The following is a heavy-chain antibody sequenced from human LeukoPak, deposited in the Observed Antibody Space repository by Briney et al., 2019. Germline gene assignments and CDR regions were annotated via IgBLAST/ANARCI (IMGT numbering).Heavy chain of an antibody. CDR2: ISGSGGST. CDR3: APWTAMVLIDY. Sequence: GGSLRPSCAASGFTFSSYAMSWVRQAPGKGLEWVSAISGSGGSTYYADSVKGRFTISRDNSKNTLYLQMNSLRAEDTAVYYCAPWTAMVLIDYWGQGTLVTVSS. D-gene: IGHD5-18*01. J-gene: IGHJ4*02. CDR1: GFTFSSYA. V-gene: IGHV3-23*01.